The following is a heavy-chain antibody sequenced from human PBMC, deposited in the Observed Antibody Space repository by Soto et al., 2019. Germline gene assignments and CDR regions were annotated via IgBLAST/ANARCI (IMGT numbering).Heavy chain of an antibody. D-gene: IGHD3-16*01. CDR3: AKNIWGLGENNWFDP. V-gene: IGHV4-59*08. CDR2: IYYSGST. CDR1: GGSMSRYY. J-gene: IGHJ5*02. Sequence: SETLSLTCTVSGGSMSRYYWSWIRQPPGKGLEWIGYIYYSGSTNYNPSLKSRVIISIDTSKNQFSLKLSSVTAADTAVYYCAKNIWGLGENNWFDPWGQGTLVTVSS.